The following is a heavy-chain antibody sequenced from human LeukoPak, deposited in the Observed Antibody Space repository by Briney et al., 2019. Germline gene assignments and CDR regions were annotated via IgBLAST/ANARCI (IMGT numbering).Heavy chain of an antibody. Sequence: ASVKVSCKASGYTFTPYSINWERQAPGQGLEWMGWINPNTGIPTYAQGFTGRFVFSLDTSVSTAYLHISSLKTEDTAVYYCARDAATINFDYWGQGTLVTVSS. D-gene: IGHD5-24*01. CDR1: GYTFTPYS. J-gene: IGHJ4*02. CDR3: ARDAATINFDY. V-gene: IGHV7-4-1*02. CDR2: INPNTGIP.